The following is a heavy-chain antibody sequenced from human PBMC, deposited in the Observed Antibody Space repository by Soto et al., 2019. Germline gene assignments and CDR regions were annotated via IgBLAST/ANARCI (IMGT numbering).Heavy chain of an antibody. CDR2: INAGNGNT. J-gene: IGHJ4*02. CDR3: ARSHSSGWYELFDY. Sequence: QVQLVQSGAEEKKPGASVKVSCKASGYTFTSYAMHWVRQAPGQRLEWMGWINAGNGNTKYSQKFQGRVTITRDTSASTAYMELSSLRSEDTAVYYCARSHSSGWYELFDYWGQGTLVTVS. D-gene: IGHD6-19*01. V-gene: IGHV1-3*05. CDR1: GYTFTSYA.